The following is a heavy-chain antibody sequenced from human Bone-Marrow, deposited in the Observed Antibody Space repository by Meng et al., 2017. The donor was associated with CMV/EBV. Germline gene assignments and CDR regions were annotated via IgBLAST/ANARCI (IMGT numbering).Heavy chain of an antibody. V-gene: IGHV1-18*04. J-gene: IGHJ4*02. CDR1: GYTFTGYY. Sequence: ASVKVSCKASGYTFTGYYMHWVRQAPGQGLEWMGWISPYNRNTNYAQKAQGRVTVTIDTSTNTAYMEMRSLRSDDTAVYYCARGRMRADFDCWGQGTLVTVSS. CDR3: ARGRMRADFDC. CDR2: ISPYNRNT.